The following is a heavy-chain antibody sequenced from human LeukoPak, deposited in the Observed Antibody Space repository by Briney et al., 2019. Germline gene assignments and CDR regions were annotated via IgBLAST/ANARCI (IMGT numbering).Heavy chain of an antibody. CDR2: IIPIFGTA. V-gene: IGHV1-69*05. Sequence: SVKVSCKASGGTFSSYAISWVRQAPGQGLEWMGGIIPIFGTANYGQKFQGRVTMTRDMSTSTVYMELSSLRSDDTAVYYCAREAITIFGVVRTQTTTSPHRFDPWGQGTLVAVSS. D-gene: IGHD3-3*01. CDR3: AREAITIFGVVRTQTTTSPHRFDP. J-gene: IGHJ5*02. CDR1: GGTFSSYA.